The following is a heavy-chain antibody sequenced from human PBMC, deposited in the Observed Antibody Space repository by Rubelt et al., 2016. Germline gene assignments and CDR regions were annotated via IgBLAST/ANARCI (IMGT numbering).Heavy chain of an antibody. D-gene: IGHD3-16*01. CDR2: IIPIFGTA. Sequence: QVQLVQSGAEVKKPGASVKVSCKASGYTFTSYGISWVRQAPGQGLEWMGGIIPIFGTANYGRKLQGRVTMTTATSTSTAYMELRSLRSDDTAVYYCARDSADDSYYFDYWGQGTLVTVSS. J-gene: IGHJ4*02. CDR3: ARDSADDSYYFDY. CDR1: GYTFTSYG. V-gene: IGHV1-18*01.